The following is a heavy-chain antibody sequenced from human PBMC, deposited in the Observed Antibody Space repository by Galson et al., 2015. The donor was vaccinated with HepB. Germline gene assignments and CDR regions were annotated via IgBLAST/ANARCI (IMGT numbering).Heavy chain of an antibody. V-gene: IGHV1-69*01. CDR2: IIPIFGTA. D-gene: IGHD3-22*01. Sequence: CKASGGTFSSYAISWVRQAPGQGLEWMGGIIPIFGTANYAQKFQGRVTITADESTSTAYMELSSLRSEDTAVYYCARAILSSTYYYDSSGYYWIDYWGQGTLVTVSS. J-gene: IGHJ4*02. CDR3: ARAILSSTYYYDSSGYYWIDY. CDR1: GGTFSSYA.